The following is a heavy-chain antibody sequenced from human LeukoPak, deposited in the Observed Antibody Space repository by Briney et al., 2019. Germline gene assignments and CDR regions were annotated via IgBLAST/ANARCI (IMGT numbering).Heavy chain of an antibody. J-gene: IGHJ5*02. V-gene: IGHV1-69*06. CDR2: SIPIFGTA. CDR3: ASSRDIVVVPAAYRNWFDT. Sequence: ASVKVSCKASGGTVSSYAISWVRQAPGQGLEWMGGSIPIFGTANYAQKFQGRVTISADKSTSPAYMELSSLRSEDTAVYYCASSRDIVVVPAAYRNWFDTWGQGTLVTVSS. D-gene: IGHD2-2*01. CDR1: GGTVSSYA.